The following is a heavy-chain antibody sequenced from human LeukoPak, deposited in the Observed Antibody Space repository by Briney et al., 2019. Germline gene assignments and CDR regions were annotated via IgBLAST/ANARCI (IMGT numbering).Heavy chain of an antibody. Sequence: SETLSLTCTVSGGSISSYYWSWIRQPPGKGLEWIGYIYCSGSTNYNPSLKSQVTISVDTSKNQFSLKLSSVTAADTAVYYCARGPITMIVVPPDYWGQGTLVTVSS. J-gene: IGHJ4*02. V-gene: IGHV4-59*01. CDR2: IYCSGST. D-gene: IGHD3-22*01. CDR3: ARGPITMIVVPPDY. CDR1: GGSISSYY.